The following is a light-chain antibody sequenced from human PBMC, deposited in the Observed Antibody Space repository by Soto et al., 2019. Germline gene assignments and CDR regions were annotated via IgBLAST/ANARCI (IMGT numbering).Light chain of an antibody. V-gene: IGLV1-44*01. CDR3: GAWDDSLNGFYV. J-gene: IGLJ1*01. CDR2: GNS. CDR1: SSDIGSNT. Sequence: QSVLTQPPSASGTPGQRVTMSCSGSSSDIGSNTVNWYQQLPGTAPKLLIYGNSQRPSGVPDRFSGSKSGTSASLAISGLQSEDEADYYCGAWDDSLNGFYVFGTGTKVTV.